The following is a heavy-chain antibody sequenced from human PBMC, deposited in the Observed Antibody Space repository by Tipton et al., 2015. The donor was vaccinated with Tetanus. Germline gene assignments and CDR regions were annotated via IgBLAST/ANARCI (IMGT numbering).Heavy chain of an antibody. Sequence: SLRLSCTASGFTFSSSSMSWVCQAPGKGREWVSVFTAGGNTYYADSVKGRFTISRDNSNNTLNLQMNSLRAEDTAVYYCAKLTSSWGQGTLVTVSS. CDR3: AKLTSS. CDR1: GFTFSSSS. CDR2: FTAGGNT. V-gene: IGHV3-23*01. J-gene: IGHJ4*02.